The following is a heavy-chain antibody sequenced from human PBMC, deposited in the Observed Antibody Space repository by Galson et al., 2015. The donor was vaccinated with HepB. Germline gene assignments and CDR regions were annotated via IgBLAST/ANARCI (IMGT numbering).Heavy chain of an antibody. CDR2: ISGSAGTR. Sequence: SLRLSCAASGFTFSSYTMSWVRQAPGKGLGWVSSISGSAGTRRDAQSVKGRFTVSRDNSRKTLYLQMNSLRVDDTAVYDCAKDRISVLGVLTSSSFDSWGQGTLVAVSS. D-gene: IGHD3-3*01. CDR3: AKDRISVLGVLTSSSFDS. V-gene: IGHV3-23*01. CDR1: GFTFSSYT. J-gene: IGHJ4*02.